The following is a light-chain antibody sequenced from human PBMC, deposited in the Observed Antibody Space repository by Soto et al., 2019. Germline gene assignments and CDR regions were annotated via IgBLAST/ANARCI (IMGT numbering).Light chain of an antibody. CDR3: SSYTSTSTLLL. Sequence: QSALTQPATVSGSPGQSITISCTGTSSDVGGYDYVSWYQQHPGKAPKLMIYGVSDRPSGISYRFSGSKSGNTASLTISGLQAEDEADYYCSSYTSTSTLLLFGGGTKVTVL. CDR1: SSDVGGYDY. CDR2: GVS. J-gene: IGLJ2*01. V-gene: IGLV2-14*01.